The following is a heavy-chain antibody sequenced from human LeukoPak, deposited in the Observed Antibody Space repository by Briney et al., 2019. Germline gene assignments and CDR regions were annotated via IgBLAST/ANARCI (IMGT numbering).Heavy chain of an antibody. V-gene: IGHV1-18*01. J-gene: IGHJ6*02. CDR1: GYTFTSYG. D-gene: IGHD3-9*01. CDR2: ISAYNGNT. Sequence: ASVKVSCKASGYTFTSYGISWVRQAPGQGLEWMGWISAYNGNTNYAQKLQGRVTMTRDTSTSTVYMELSSLRSEDTAVYYCARESNYDILTGAFSGMDVWGQGTTVTVSS. CDR3: ARESNYDILTGAFSGMDV.